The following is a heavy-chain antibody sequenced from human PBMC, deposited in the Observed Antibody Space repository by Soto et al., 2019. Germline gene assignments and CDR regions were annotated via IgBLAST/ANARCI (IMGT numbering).Heavy chain of an antibody. CDR3: ARGFVEAGMAFDY. Sequence: QVQLQESGPGLVKPSQTLSLTCSVSGESINNCAYFWSWIRQHPGKGLEWIGYVHASGSTYYNPSLRGRVDMSIDTSKKQFYLNLKSVTAADTAVFFCARGFVEAGMAFDYWGPGALVTVSS. V-gene: IGHV4-31*03. D-gene: IGHD3-3*01. CDR1: GESINNCAYF. CDR2: VHASGST. J-gene: IGHJ4*02.